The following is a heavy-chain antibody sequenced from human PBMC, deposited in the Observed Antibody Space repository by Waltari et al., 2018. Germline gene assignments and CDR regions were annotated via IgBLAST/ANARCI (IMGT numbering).Heavy chain of an antibody. D-gene: IGHD3-10*01. Sequence: QVQLQQWGAGLLKPSETLSLTCAVDGGSFSGYYWSWIRQPPGKGLEWIGENNHSGSTNYNPSLKSRVTISVDTSKNQFSLKLSSVTAADTAVYYCAREIRRMVRGVIITRFDYWGQGTLVTVSS. V-gene: IGHV4-34*01. J-gene: IGHJ4*02. CDR1: GGSFSGYY. CDR3: AREIRRMVRGVIITRFDY. CDR2: NNHSGST.